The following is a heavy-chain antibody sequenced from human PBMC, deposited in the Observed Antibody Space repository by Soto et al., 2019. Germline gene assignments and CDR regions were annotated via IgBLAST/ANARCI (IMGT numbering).Heavy chain of an antibody. J-gene: IGHJ6*02. CDR3: GREGVAPYYCYRMDV. V-gene: IGHV1-18*01. D-gene: IGHD5-12*01. CDR1: GYTFTRSG. CDR2: ISTYNGDT. Sequence: QVQLVQSGAEVKKPGASVKVSCKASGYTFTRSGISWVRQAPGQGLEWMGWISTYNGDTNYAQTFQGRVTMTTDTTTSTGYMERRRLRSDDTAVYYCGREGVAPYYCYRMDVWGQGTPVTVSS.